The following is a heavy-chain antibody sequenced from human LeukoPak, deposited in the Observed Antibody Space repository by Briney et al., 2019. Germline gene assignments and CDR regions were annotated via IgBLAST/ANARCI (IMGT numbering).Heavy chain of an antibody. CDR1: GFTFDDYD. CDR3: ARVFRAYYVSIGYSEFGY. CDR2: INWNGGST. D-gene: IGHD3-22*01. Sequence: GGSLRLSCAASGFTFDDYDMSWVRQAPGKGLEWVSGINWNGGSTGYADSVKGRFTISRDNAKNSLYLQMNSLRAEDTALYYCARVFRAYYVSIGYSEFGYWGQGTLVTVSS. J-gene: IGHJ4*02. V-gene: IGHV3-20*04.